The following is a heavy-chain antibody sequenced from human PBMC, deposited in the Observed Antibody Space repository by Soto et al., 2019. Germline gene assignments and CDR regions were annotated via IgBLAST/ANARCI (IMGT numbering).Heavy chain of an antibody. CDR3: ARYYYGSGSYFAGNDY. J-gene: IGHJ4*02. V-gene: IGHV3-66*01. CDR1: GFTVSSNY. Sequence: GGSLRLSCAASGFTVSSNYMSWVRQAPGKGLEWVSVIYSGGSTYYADSVKGRFTISRDNSKNTLYVQMNSLRAEDTAVYYCARYYYGSGSYFAGNDYWGQGTLVTVSS. CDR2: IYSGGST. D-gene: IGHD3-10*01.